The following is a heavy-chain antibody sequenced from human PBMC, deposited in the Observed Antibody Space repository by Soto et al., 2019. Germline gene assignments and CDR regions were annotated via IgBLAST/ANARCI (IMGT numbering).Heavy chain of an antibody. CDR1: GFTFTNYG. CDR2: ISASGGST. V-gene: IGHV3-23*01. Sequence: GGSLRLSCAASGFTFTNYGLSWVRQAPGKGLEWVSAISASGGSTYYADPVKGRFTISRDNSKNTLFLQMNSLRVEHTAVYYCVKGSPNTARPDYWGQGTLATVSS. D-gene: IGHD2-21*02. J-gene: IGHJ4*02. CDR3: VKGSPNTARPDY.